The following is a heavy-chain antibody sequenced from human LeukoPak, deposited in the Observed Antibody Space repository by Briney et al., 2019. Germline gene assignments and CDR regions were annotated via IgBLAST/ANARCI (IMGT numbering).Heavy chain of an antibody. CDR2: ISSSSSTI. J-gene: IGHJ3*02. CDR1: GFTFSSYR. Sequence: PGGSLRLSCAASGFTFSSYRMNWVRQAPGKGLEWVSYISSSSSTIYYADSVKGRFTISRDNAKNSLYLQMNSLRDEDTAVYYCARERSSLYLDAFDIWGQGPMVTVSS. V-gene: IGHV3-48*02. CDR3: ARERSSLYLDAFDI. D-gene: IGHD3-9*01.